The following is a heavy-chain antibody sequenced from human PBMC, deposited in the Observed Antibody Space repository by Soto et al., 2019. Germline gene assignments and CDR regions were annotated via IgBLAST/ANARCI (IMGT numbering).Heavy chain of an antibody. J-gene: IGHJ4*02. Sequence: EVQLVESGGGLVKPGGSLRLSCVASGFTFTNAWMNWVRQAPGKGLEWVGRIKNKVDGGTTDYAAPVKGRFTISRDDSKNTVYLQMNSLKTEDTAVYYCTTDLTDTAMVCDYWGQGTLVAVSS. V-gene: IGHV3-15*07. CDR2: IKNKVDGGTT. CDR3: TTDLTDTAMVCDY. D-gene: IGHD5-18*01. CDR1: GFTFTNAW.